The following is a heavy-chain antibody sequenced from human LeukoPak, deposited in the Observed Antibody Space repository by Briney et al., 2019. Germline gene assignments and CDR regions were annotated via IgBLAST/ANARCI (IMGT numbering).Heavy chain of an antibody. Sequence: PGGSLRLSCAASGFTFSSYGMSWVRQAPGKGLEWVANINQDGSERYYVDSVKGRFTISRDNTKNSLYLQMNSLRAEDTAVYYCARDSKSVPSSTSCSFFDYWGQGTLVTVSS. D-gene: IGHD2-2*01. V-gene: IGHV3-7*01. CDR3: ARDSKSVPSSTSCSFFDY. CDR2: INQDGSER. J-gene: IGHJ4*02. CDR1: GFTFSSYG.